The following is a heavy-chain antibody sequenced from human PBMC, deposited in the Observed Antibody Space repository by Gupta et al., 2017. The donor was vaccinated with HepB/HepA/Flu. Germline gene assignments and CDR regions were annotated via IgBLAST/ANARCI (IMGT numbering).Heavy chain of an antibody. Sequence: EVQLVESGGGLVKRGGSLRLSCAASGFTFSSYSMNWVRQAHGKGLEWVSSISSSSSYIYYADSVKGLFTISRDNAKNSLYLQMNSLRAEDTAVYYCASQKTPYYYDSSGYYLDYWGQGTLVTVSS. V-gene: IGHV3-21*01. D-gene: IGHD3-22*01. CDR2: ISSSSSYI. CDR1: GFTFSSYS. CDR3: ASQKTPYYYDSSGYYLDY. J-gene: IGHJ4*02.